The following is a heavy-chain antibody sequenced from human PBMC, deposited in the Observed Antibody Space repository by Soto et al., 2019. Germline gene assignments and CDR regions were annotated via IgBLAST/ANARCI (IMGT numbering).Heavy chain of an antibody. Sequence: QVPLVQSGAEVKKPGASVKVSCKASGYTFTGYYMHWVRQAPGQGLEWMGWINPIFGTANYAQKFQGRVTITADESTSTAYMVLRSLRSEDTAVYYCARSLVGQYSSQYYYYYGMDVWGQGTTVTVSS. CDR2: INPIFGTA. D-gene: IGHD4-4*01. CDR3: ARSLVGQYSSQYYYYYGMDV. CDR1: GYTFTGYY. V-gene: IGHV1-69*01. J-gene: IGHJ6*02.